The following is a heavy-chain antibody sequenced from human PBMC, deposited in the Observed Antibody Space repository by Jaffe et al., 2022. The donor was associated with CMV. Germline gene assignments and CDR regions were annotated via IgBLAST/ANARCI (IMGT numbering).Heavy chain of an antibody. V-gene: IGHV3-49*05. CDR1: GFTFGDYA. D-gene: IGHD3-22*01. CDR3: TREFGGYYDSSGYYFDAFDI. CDR2: IRSKAYGGTT. Sequence: EVQLVESGGGLVKPGRSLRLSCTASGFTFGDYAMSWFRQAPGKGLEWVGFIRSKAYGGTTEYAASVKGRFTISRDDSKSIAYLQMNSLKTEDTAVYYCTREFGGYYDSSGYYFDAFDIWGQGTMVTVSS. J-gene: IGHJ3*02.